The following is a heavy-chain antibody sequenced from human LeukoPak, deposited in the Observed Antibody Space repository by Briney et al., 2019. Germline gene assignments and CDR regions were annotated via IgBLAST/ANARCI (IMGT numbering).Heavy chain of an antibody. CDR1: GYSISSGYY. J-gene: IGHJ4*02. CDR3: ARVVDYYDSSGYYPVTLFDY. Sequence: TSETLSLTCTVSGYSISSGYYWGWIRQPPGKGLEWIGSIYHSGSTYYNPSLKSRVTISVDTSKNQFSLKLSSVTAADTAVYYCARVVDYYDSSGYYPVTLFDYWGQGTLVTVSS. V-gene: IGHV4-38-2*02. D-gene: IGHD3-22*01. CDR2: IYHSGST.